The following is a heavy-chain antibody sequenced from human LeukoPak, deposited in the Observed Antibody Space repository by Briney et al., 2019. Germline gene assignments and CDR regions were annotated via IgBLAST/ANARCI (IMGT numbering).Heavy chain of an antibody. CDR2: ISPYNGNT. Sequence: ASVKVSCKASGYTFTSYGINWVRQAPGQGLEWMGWISPYNGNTNYAGKVQGRVTMTTDTSTSTAYMELRSLRSDDTAVYYCARGGAGWYEDYWGQGTLVTVSS. V-gene: IGHV1-18*01. CDR3: ARGGAGWYEDY. J-gene: IGHJ4*02. CDR1: GYTFTSYG. D-gene: IGHD6-19*01.